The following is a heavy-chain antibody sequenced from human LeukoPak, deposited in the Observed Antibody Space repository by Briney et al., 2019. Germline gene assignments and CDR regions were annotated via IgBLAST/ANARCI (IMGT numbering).Heavy chain of an antibody. J-gene: IGHJ6*03. D-gene: IGHD3-10*01. CDR1: GGTFSSYA. Sequence: GASVKVSCKASGGTFSSYAISWVRQAPGQGLEWMGGIIPIFGTANYAQKFQGRVTITADEFTGTAYMELSSLRSEDTAVYYCAREREEYYYGSGTYYMDVWGKGTTVTISS. CDR3: AREREEYYYGSGTYYMDV. V-gene: IGHV1-69*13. CDR2: IIPIFGTA.